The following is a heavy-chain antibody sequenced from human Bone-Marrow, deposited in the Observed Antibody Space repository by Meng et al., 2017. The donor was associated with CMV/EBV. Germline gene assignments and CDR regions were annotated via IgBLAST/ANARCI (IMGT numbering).Heavy chain of an antibody. D-gene: IGHD5-24*01. J-gene: IGHJ4*02. Sequence: RGASVTVSRNVSGSTHAVLSMHWVRQAPGKGLGWMGGFGPEDGDTIYEHKFQGRITMTEDTSTDTAYMALSSLRSEDTAVDYCATVGDDPYYFDYWGQGTLVTVSS. CDR1: GSTHAVLS. CDR2: FGPEDGDT. V-gene: IGHV1-24*01. CDR3: ATVGDDPYYFDY.